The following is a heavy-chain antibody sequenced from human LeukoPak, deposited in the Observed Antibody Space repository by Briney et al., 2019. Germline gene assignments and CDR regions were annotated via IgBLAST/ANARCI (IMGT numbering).Heavy chain of an antibody. J-gene: IGHJ6*03. CDR3: ARDQGYYYMDV. CDR2: INHSGST. V-gene: IGHV4-34*01. CDR1: GGSFSGYY. Sequence: SETLSLTCAVYGGSFSGYYRSWIRQPPGKGLEWIGEINHSGSTNYDPSLKSRVTISVDTSKNQFSLQLNSVTPEDTAVYYCARDQGYYYMDVWGKGTTVTVSS.